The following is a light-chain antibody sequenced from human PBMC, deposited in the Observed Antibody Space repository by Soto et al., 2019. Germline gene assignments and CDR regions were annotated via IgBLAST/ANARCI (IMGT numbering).Light chain of an antibody. Sequence: SYELTRPPSVSVSPGQTARITCSGDALPKQYAYWYQQKPGQAPVLVIYKDSERPSGIPERFSGSSSGTTVTLTISGVQAEDEADYYCQSADSSGVVFGGGTKLTVL. V-gene: IGLV3-25*02. CDR1: ALPKQY. CDR2: KDS. J-gene: IGLJ2*01. CDR3: QSADSSGVV.